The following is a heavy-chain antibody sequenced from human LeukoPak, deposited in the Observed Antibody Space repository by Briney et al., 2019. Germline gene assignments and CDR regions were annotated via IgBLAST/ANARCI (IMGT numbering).Heavy chain of an antibody. CDR1: GFTFSSYW. D-gene: IGHD5-12*01. J-gene: IGHJ6*03. Sequence: TGGSLRLSCAASGFTFSSYWMSWVRQAPGKGLEWVANIKQDGSEKYYVDSVKGRFTISRDNAKNSLYLQMNSLRAEDTAVYYCARERVGYDYNLGDYYYYMDVWGKGTTVTVSS. CDR2: IKQDGSEK. V-gene: IGHV3-7*01. CDR3: ARERVGYDYNLGDYYYYMDV.